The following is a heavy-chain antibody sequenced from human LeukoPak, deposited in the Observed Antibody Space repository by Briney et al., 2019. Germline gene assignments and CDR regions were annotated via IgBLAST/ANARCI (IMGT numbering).Heavy chain of an antibody. Sequence: SVKVSCKASGGTFSSYAISWVRQAPGQGLEWMGGITPIFGTANYAQKFQGRVTITADKSTSTAYMELSSLRSEDTAVYYCARERVAYYYDSSGSFDYWGQGTLVTVSS. J-gene: IGHJ4*02. V-gene: IGHV1-69*06. CDR2: ITPIFGTA. D-gene: IGHD3-22*01. CDR3: ARERVAYYYDSSGSFDY. CDR1: GGTFSSYA.